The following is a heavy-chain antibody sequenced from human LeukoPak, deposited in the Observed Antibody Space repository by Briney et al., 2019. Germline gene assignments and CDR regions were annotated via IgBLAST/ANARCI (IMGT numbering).Heavy chain of an antibody. D-gene: IGHD1-26*01. V-gene: IGHV1-18*01. J-gene: IGHJ5*02. CDR3: ARVVGATRTHWFDP. CDR1: GYTFTSYG. CDR2: ISAYNGNT. Sequence: GASVKVSCKASGYTFTSYGISWVRQAPGQGLEWMGWISAYNGNTNYAQKFQGRVTMTRDTSISTAYMELSRLRSDDTAVYYCARVVGATRTHWFDPWGQGTLVTVSS.